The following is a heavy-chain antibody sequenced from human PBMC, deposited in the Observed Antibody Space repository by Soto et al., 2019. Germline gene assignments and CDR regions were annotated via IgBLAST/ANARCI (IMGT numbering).Heavy chain of an antibody. D-gene: IGHD2-2*01. CDR3: ARGGYCSSTSCYGDYYYGMDV. Sequence: QVQLVQSGAEVKKPGSSVKVSCKASGGTFSSYAISWVRQAPGQGLEWMGGIIPIFGTANYAQKFQGRVTITADESTSTAYMELSSLRSEDTAVYYCARGGYCSSTSCYGDYYYGMDVLGQGTTVTVSS. CDR2: IIPIFGTA. V-gene: IGHV1-69*01. CDR1: GGTFSSYA. J-gene: IGHJ6*02.